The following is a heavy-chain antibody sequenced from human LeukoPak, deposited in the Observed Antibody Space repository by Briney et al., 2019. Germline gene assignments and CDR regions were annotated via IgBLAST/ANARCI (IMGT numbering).Heavy chain of an antibody. J-gene: IGHJ4*02. CDR3: ARLTGSGEVFDS. D-gene: IGHD1-14*01. CDR1: GGSFSGYY. V-gene: IGHV4-34*01. CDR2: INHSGST. Sequence: PSETLSLTCAVYGGSFSGYYWSWIRQPPGKGLEWIGEINHSGSTNYNPSLKSRVTTSVDTSKNQFSLNLRSVTAAGTAVYYCARLTGSGEVFDSWGQGTLVTVSS.